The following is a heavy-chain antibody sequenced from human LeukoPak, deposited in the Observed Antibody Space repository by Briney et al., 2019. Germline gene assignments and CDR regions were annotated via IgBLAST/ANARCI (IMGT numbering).Heavy chain of an antibody. Sequence: GGSLRLSCAASGFTFSSYAMSWVRQAPGKGLEWVSAISGSGGSTYYADSVKGRFTISRDNSKNTLYLQMNSLRAEDTAVYYCAKATGDCSGGSCYFFDYWGQGTLVTVSS. CDR3: AKATGDCSGGSCYFFDY. V-gene: IGHV3-23*01. CDR1: GFTFSSYA. J-gene: IGHJ4*02. D-gene: IGHD2-15*01. CDR2: ISGSGGST.